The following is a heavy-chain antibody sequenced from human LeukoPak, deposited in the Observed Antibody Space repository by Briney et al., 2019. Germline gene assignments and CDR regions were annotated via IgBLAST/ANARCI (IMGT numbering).Heavy chain of an antibody. J-gene: IGHJ4*02. D-gene: IGHD3-9*01. Sequence: GSLRLSCAASGFTFSSYWMSWVRQAPGKGLEWVANIKQYGSEKYYVDSVKGRFTISRDNAKNSLYLQMNSLRAEDTAVYYCAREGRYFDLDYWGQGTLVTVSS. CDR2: IKQYGSEK. CDR3: AREGRYFDLDY. V-gene: IGHV3-7*01. CDR1: GFTFSSYW.